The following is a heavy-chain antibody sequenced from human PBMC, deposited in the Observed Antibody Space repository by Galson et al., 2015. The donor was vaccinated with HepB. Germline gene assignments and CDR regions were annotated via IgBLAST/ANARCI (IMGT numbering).Heavy chain of an antibody. V-gene: IGHV6-1*01. D-gene: IGHD2-15*01. CDR1: GDSVSSNSAA. J-gene: IGHJ3*02. CDR2: TYYRSKWYN. CDR3: ARGCSGGSCYSDFYDAFDI. Sequence: CAISGDSVSSNSAAWNWIRQSPSRGLEWLGRTYYRSKWYNDYAVSVKSRITINPDTSKNQFSLQLNSVTPEDTAVYYCARGCSGGSCYSDFYDAFDIWGQGTMVTVSS.